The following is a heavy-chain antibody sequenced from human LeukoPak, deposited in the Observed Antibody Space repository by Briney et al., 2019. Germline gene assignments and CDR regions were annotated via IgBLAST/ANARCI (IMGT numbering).Heavy chain of an antibody. CDR3: ARLTPSAGVAVAGGDY. D-gene: IGHD6-19*01. CDR2: ISSSGSTI. J-gene: IGHJ4*02. Sequence: PGGSLRLSCAVSGFTFSDYCMNWIRQAPGKGLEWVSYISSSGSTIYYADSVKGRFTISRDNSKNTLYLQMNSLRAEDTAVYYCARLTPSAGVAVAGGDYWGQGTLVTVSS. V-gene: IGHV3-11*04. CDR1: GFTFSDYC.